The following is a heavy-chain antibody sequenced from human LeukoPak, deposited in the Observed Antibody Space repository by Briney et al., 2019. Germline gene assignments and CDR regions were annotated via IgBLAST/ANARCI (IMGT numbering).Heavy chain of an antibody. CDR1: GFTFSNYG. CDR3: ARDLRPRAGLDWFDP. D-gene: IGHD2-15*01. J-gene: IGHJ5*02. Sequence: GGSLRLSCAASGFTFSNYGMHWVRQAPGKGLEWVAVIWFDGTDKYYADSVKGRFTISRDNSKNKLYLQMNSLRAEDTGVYYCARDLRPRAGLDWFDPWGRGTLVTVSS. V-gene: IGHV3-33*01. CDR2: IWFDGTDK.